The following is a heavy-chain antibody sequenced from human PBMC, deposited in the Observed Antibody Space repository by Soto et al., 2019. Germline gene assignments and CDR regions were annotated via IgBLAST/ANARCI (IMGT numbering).Heavy chain of an antibody. CDR1: GGSISTYC. Sequence: SETLSLTCTVSGGSISTYCWSWIRQPAGKGLEWIGRIYSSGSTNYNPSLKSRVTMSVDTPKNQFSLKMSSVTAADTAVYYCAREGKGVPYNFDYWGQGTLVTVSS. J-gene: IGHJ4*02. CDR3: AREGKGVPYNFDY. CDR2: IYSSGST. V-gene: IGHV4-4*07. D-gene: IGHD3-10*01.